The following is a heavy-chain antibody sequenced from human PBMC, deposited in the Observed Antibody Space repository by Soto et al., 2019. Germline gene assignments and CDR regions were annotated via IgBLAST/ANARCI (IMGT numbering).Heavy chain of an antibody. Sequence: QVQLVESGGGVVQPGRSLRLSCAASGFTFSSYAMHWVRQAPGKGLEWVAVISYDGSNKYYADSVKGRFTISRDNSKNKLYLQMNSLIAEDTAVYYCARDPGALVTSLYYYGMDVWGQGTTVTVSS. CDR1: GFTFSSYA. J-gene: IGHJ6*02. CDR2: ISYDGSNK. D-gene: IGHD3-9*01. CDR3: ARDPGALVTSLYYYGMDV. V-gene: IGHV3-30-3*01.